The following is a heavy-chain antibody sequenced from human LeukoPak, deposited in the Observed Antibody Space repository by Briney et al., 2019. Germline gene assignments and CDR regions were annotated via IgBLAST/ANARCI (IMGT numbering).Heavy chain of an antibody. D-gene: IGHD2-2*01. J-gene: IGHJ3*02. V-gene: IGHV3-33*08. CDR2: IWYDGSNK. CDR3: ARDQGVVVPGAFDI. CDR1: GFTFSSYG. Sequence: PGRSLRLSCAASGFTFSSYGMHWVRQAPGKGLEWVAVIWYDGSNKYYADSAKGRFTISRDNSKNTLYLQMNSLRAEDTAVYYCARDQGVVVPGAFDIWGQGTMVTVSS.